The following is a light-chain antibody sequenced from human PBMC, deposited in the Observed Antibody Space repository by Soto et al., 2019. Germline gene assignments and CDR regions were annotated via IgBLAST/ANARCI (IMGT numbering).Light chain of an antibody. Sequence: QSALTQPRSVSVSPGQSVTISCTGTSSDIGGYKYVSWYQQHPGKVPKLIIYDVTKRPSGVPDRFSGSWSGNTASLTISGLQAEDEADYYCCAYAGRLTFLVFGGGTKLTVL. CDR1: SSDIGGYKY. J-gene: IGLJ3*02. CDR3: CAYAGRLTFLV. V-gene: IGLV2-11*01. CDR2: DVT.